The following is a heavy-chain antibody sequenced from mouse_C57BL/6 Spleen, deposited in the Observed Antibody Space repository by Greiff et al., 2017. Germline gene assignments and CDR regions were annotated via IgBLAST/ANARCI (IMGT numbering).Heavy chain of an antibody. J-gene: IGHJ3*01. V-gene: IGHV5-9-1*02. CDR1: GFTFSSYA. Sequence: EVQGVESGEGLVKPGGSLKLSCAASGFTFSSYAMSWVRQTPEKRLEWVAYISSGGDYIYYADTVKGRFTISRDNARNTLYLQMSSLKSEDTAMYYCTRDGAYYGSSGFAYWGQGTLVTVSA. CDR2: ISSGGDYI. D-gene: IGHD1-1*01. CDR3: TRDGAYYGSSGFAY.